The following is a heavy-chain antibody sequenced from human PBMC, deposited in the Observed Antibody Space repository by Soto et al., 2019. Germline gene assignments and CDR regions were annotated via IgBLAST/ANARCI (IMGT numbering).Heavy chain of an antibody. CDR2: INPNSGGT. V-gene: IGHV1-2*02. CDR1: GYTFTGYY. Sequence: ASVNVSCKSSGYTFTGYYIHWGRQAPGQGLECMGWINPNSGGTNYAQKFQGRVTMTRDTSISTAYMELSRLRSDDTAVYYCARVWASSSWSAHSSPTWYYYYGMDVWGQGTTVTVSS. D-gene: IGHD6-13*01. CDR3: ARVWASSSWSAHSSPTWYYYYGMDV. J-gene: IGHJ6*02.